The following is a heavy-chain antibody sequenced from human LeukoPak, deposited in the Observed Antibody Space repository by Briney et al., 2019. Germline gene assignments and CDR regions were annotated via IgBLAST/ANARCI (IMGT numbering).Heavy chain of an antibody. J-gene: IGHJ4*02. D-gene: IGHD4-23*01. CDR2: IYWNDDK. CDR3: ARRTGSYDYGGSGFDY. Sequence: SGPTLVKPTQTLTLTCTFSGFSLTTRPVGVGWFRQPPGKALEWLAVIYWNDDKRYSPSLNNRLTVIKDTSKNHVILSMTNTDPVDTGTYYCARRTGSYDYGGSGFDYWGQGTLVTVS. V-gene: IGHV2-5*01. CDR1: GFSLTTRPVG.